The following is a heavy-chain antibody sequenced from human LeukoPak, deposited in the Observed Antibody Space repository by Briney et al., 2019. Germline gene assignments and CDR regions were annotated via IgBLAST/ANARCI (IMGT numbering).Heavy chain of an antibody. V-gene: IGHV3-21*01. Sequence: KPGGALGLSCAASGFTFSSYSMNWVRQAPGKGLEWVSSISSSSSYIYYADSVKGRFTISRDNAKNSLYLQMNSLRAEDTAVYYRARDFPDQYSSSWYLGWFGPWGQGTLVTVSS. CDR1: GFTFSSYS. CDR2: ISSSSSYI. D-gene: IGHD6-13*01. CDR3: ARDFPDQYSSSWYLGWFGP. J-gene: IGHJ5*02.